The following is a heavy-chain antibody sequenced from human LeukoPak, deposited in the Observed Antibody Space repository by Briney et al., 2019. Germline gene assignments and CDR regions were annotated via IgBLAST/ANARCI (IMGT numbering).Heavy chain of an antibody. J-gene: IGHJ6*03. CDR1: GFTFSSYD. D-gene: IGHD2-15*01. CDR2: ISRSGGTT. V-gene: IGHV3-23*01. Sequence: GGSLRLSCAASGFTFSSYDMTWVRQTPGKGLERVALISRSGGTTYYADSVKGWFTISRDNSKNTLYLQMNSLRAEDTAEYYCAKRGGTESFYYYYYMDVWGKGTTVTVSS. CDR3: AKRGGTESFYYYYYMDV.